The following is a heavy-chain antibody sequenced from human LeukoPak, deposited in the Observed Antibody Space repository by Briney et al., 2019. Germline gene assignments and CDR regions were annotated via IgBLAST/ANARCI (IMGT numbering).Heavy chain of an antibody. V-gene: IGHV1-2*02. D-gene: IGHD3-10*01. Sequence: ASVKVSCKASGYTLTGYYIHWVRQAPGQGLEWMGWINPNSGGTNYAQKFQGRVTMTRDTSISTAYMELSRLRSDDTAVYYCARDYGSGYLFDYWGQGTLVTVSS. J-gene: IGHJ4*02. CDR2: INPNSGGT. CDR1: GYTLTGYY. CDR3: ARDYGSGYLFDY.